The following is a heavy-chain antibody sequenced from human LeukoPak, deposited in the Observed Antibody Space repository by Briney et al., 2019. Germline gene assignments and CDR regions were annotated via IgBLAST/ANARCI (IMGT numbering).Heavy chain of an antibody. J-gene: IGHJ5*02. CDR3: ARDPTGAWFDP. V-gene: IGHV1-2*02. D-gene: IGHD1-14*01. Sequence: ASVKVSCKASGYTFTGYFMHWVRQAPGQGLEWMGWINPNTGGTNYAQNFQGRVTMTRDTSTSTAYMELSRLRSDDTAIYYCARDPTGAWFDPWGQGTLVTVSS. CDR2: INPNTGGT. CDR1: GYTFTGYF.